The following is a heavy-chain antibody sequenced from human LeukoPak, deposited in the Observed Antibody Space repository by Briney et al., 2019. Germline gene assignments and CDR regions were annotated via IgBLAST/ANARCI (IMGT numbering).Heavy chain of an antibody. CDR3: AGEASTMIVPGGAFDI. J-gene: IGHJ3*02. D-gene: IGHD3-22*01. V-gene: IGHV3-33*01. CDR1: GFTFSSYG. Sequence: PGGSLRLSCAASGFTFSSYGMHWVRQAPGKGLEWVAVIWYDGSNKYYADSVNGRFTISRDNSKNTLYLQMNSLRAEDTAVYYCAGEASTMIVPGGAFDIWGQGTMVTVSS. CDR2: IWYDGSNK.